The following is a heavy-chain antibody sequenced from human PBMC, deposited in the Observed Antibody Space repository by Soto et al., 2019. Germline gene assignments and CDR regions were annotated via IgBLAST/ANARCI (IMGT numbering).Heavy chain of an antibody. CDR2: IFSSGST. D-gene: IGHD2-21*02. Sequence: SETLSLTCTVSGGSITDYSWVWIRQPAGKGLEWIGRIFSSGSTNYNPSLKGRITMSLDTSKNQFSLKLNSVTATDTAVYFCARDQGVVVTADNWFDPWGQGILVTVSS. J-gene: IGHJ5*02. CDR1: GGSITDYS. CDR3: ARDQGVVVTADNWFDP. V-gene: IGHV4-4*07.